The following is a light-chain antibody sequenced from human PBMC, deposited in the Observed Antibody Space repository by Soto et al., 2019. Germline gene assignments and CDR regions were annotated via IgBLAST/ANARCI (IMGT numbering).Light chain of an antibody. CDR2: DAY. V-gene: IGKV3-20*01. CDR1: QSVRSNF. Sequence: EIVLTQSPGTLSLSPGDTATLSCRASQSVRSNFLAWYQHKPGQAPRLLIHDAYSRATGIPDRFSGSGSDRDFTLTISGLEPEDFAVYHCQQYAGSPRTFGQGTKVDIK. J-gene: IGKJ2*01. CDR3: QQYAGSPRT.